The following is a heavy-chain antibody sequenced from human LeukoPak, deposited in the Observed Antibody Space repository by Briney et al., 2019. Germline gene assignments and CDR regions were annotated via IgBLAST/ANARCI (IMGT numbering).Heavy chain of an antibody. J-gene: IGHJ4*02. Sequence: GGSLRLPCAASGFTFSNYWMSWVRQAPGKGLEWVANIKQDGSEKYYVDSVKGRSTISRDNAKNSMSLQMNSLTAEDTAVYYCARDYYDRSGYYYAFTYWGQGTLVTVSS. V-gene: IGHV3-7*01. D-gene: IGHD3-22*01. CDR2: IKQDGSEK. CDR3: ARDYYDRSGYYYAFTY. CDR1: GFTFSNYW.